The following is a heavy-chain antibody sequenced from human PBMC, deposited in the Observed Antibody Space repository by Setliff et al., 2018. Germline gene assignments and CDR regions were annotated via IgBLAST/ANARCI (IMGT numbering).Heavy chain of an antibody. CDR3: ARASRFGTIVYRGYYYMDV. D-gene: IGHD3-10*01. V-gene: IGHV3-15*01. CDR1: GFSFNNAW. Sequence: GESLRLSCAASGFSFNNAWMAWFRQAPGKGLEWLGRVKSRSDGGTTDYTTPLKGRFTITRDDSKDTLYLQMNSLKAEDTAVYYCARASRFGTIVYRGYYYMDVWGKGTTVTVSS. J-gene: IGHJ6*03. CDR2: VKSRSDGGTT.